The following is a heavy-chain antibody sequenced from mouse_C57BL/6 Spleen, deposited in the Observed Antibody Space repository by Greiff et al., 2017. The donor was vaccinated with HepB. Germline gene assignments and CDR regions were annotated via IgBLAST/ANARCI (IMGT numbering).Heavy chain of an antibody. CDR1: GYAFTNYL. CDR3: ARGLGRTYFDY. V-gene: IGHV1-54*01. Sequence: QVQLQQSGAELVRPGTSVKVSCKASGYAFTNYLIEWVKQRPGQGLEWIGVINPGSGGTNYNEKFKGKATLTADKSSSTAYMQLSSLTSEDSAVYFCARGLGRTYFDYWGQGTTLTVSS. D-gene: IGHD4-1*01. J-gene: IGHJ2*01. CDR2: INPGSGGT.